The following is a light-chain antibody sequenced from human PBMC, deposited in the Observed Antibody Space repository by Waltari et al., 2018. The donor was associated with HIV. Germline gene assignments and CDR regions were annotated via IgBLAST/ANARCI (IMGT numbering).Light chain of an antibody. CDR2: QIS. J-gene: IGKJ2*01. CDR1: ESLVHSDGTTH. CDR3: MQAKRSYT. V-gene: IGKV2-24*01. Sequence: DIVLTQTPLSSPVTLGQPASLSCRASESLVHSDGTTHLSWLHQRPGQPPRLLIYQISNRFSGVPDRFSGGGAGTVFTLKISRVEPEDVGIYYCMQAKRSYTFGQGTKLEIK.